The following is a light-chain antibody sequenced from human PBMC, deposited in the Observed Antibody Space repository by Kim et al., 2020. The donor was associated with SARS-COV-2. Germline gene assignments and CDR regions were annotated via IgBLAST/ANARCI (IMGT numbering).Light chain of an antibody. CDR2: EDD. J-gene: IGLJ2*01. Sequence: TVSTACTRSSGSIAGNYVQWYQQRPGSVPTTVIYEDDRRPSGVPDRFSASIDSSSNSASLTISGLQTEDEADYYCQSFDTTNVVFGGGTQLTVL. CDR1: SGSIAGNY. V-gene: IGLV6-57*03. CDR3: QSFDTTNVV.